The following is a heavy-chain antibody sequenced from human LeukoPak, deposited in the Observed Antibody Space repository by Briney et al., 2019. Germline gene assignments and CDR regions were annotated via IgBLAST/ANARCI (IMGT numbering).Heavy chain of an antibody. Sequence: ASVKVSCKASGYTFTSYGISWVRQAPGQGLEWMGWISAHNGNTNYAQKLQGRVTMTTDTSTSTAYMELRSLRSDDTAVYYCASGASERLYYYDPSTYYYGMDVWGQGTTVTVSS. CDR2: ISAHNGNT. J-gene: IGHJ6*02. CDR3: ASGASERLYYYDPSTYYYGMDV. CDR1: GYTFTSYG. D-gene: IGHD3-22*01. V-gene: IGHV1-18*01.